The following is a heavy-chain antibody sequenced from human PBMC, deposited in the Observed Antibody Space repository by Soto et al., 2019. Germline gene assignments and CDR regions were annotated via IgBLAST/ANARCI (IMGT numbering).Heavy chain of an antibody. J-gene: IGHJ4*02. V-gene: IGHV2-5*01. CDR1: GFSLSTSGVG. CDR3: ADRRIAARPFAC. Sequence: QITLKESGPTLVKPTQTLTLTCTFSGFSLSTSGVGVGWIRQPPGKALEWLALIYWNDDKRYSPSLKSRLTITTDTSKDRVVLTMTNMDPVDTATYYCADRRIAARPFACWGQGTLVTVSS. D-gene: IGHD6-6*01. CDR2: IYWNDDK.